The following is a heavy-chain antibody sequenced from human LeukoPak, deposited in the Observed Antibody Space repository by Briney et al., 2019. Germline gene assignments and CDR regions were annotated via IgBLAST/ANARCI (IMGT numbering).Heavy chain of an antibody. V-gene: IGHV3-21*01. CDR1: GFTFSSYS. J-gene: IGHJ3*02. CDR3: ARDPIVVVPAARASDAFDI. D-gene: IGHD2-2*01. Sequence: GGSLRLSCAASGFTFSSYSMNWVRQAPGKGLEWVSSISSSSSYIYYADSVKGRFTISRDNAKNSLYLQMNSLRAEDTAVYYCARDPIVVVPAARASDAFDIWGQGTMVTASS. CDR2: ISSSSSYI.